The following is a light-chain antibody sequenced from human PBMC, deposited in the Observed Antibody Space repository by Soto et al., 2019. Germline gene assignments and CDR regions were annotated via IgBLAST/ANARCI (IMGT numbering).Light chain of an antibody. J-gene: IGKJ2*01. Sequence: EIVLTQSPGTLSLSPEERATFSCRTSQTVNTEFLAWYQQKPGLAPRLLIHGTSNRASGIPDRFSGSGSGTDFTLTISALEPEDFAVYYCQRFGSSPLYAFGQGTKLEI. CDR2: GTS. CDR3: QRFGSSPLYA. CDR1: QTVNTEF. V-gene: IGKV3-20*01.